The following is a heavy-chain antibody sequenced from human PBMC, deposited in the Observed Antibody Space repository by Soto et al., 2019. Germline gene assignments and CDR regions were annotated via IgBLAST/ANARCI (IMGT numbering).Heavy chain of an antibody. V-gene: IGHV4-30-4*08. Sequence: QVQLQESGPGLVKPSQTLSLICTVSGDAISNDNYYWSWIRQPPGKGLEWIGYIYSTGSTTYNPSLRSRLTTSIATSKRHFSLKLTSVPAADTAVYYCARGESMLPSVLTSPLDYWGQGTLVTVSS. J-gene: IGHJ4*02. CDR1: GDAISNDNYY. D-gene: IGHD3-16*01. CDR2: IYSTGST. CDR3: ARGESMLPSVLTSPLDY.